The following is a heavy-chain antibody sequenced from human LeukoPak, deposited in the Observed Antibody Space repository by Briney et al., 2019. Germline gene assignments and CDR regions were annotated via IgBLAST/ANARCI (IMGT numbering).Heavy chain of an antibody. CDR3: ARVRGLSWCFDL. CDR1: GFTFSTYS. Sequence: GGSLRLSCAASGFTFSTYSMNWVRQAPGKGLEWISYITSSSNTIYYADSVKGRFTISRDNAKNSLYLQMNSLRDEDTAVYYCARVRGLSWCFDLWGRGTLVTVSS. J-gene: IGHJ2*01. D-gene: IGHD2-2*01. CDR2: ITSSSNTI. V-gene: IGHV3-48*02.